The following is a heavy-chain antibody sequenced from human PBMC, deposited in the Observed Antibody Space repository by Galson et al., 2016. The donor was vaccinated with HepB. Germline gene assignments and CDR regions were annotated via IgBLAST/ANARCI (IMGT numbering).Heavy chain of an antibody. CDR1: GFTFTVYW. D-gene: IGHD1-14*01. Sequence: SLRLSCAASGFTFTVYWMYWVRQAPGKGLVWVSHINLDGSTTTYADSVKGRFTISRDNARNTLDLQLDSLRAEATAVYYCASGVIKPRGDYWGQGTVVTVAS. J-gene: IGHJ4*02. CDR2: INLDGSTT. V-gene: IGHV3-74*01. CDR3: ASGVIKPRGDY.